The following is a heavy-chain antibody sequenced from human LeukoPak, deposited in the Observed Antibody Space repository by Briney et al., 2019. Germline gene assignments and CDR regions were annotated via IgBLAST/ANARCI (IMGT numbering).Heavy chain of an antibody. Sequence: SGPTLVNPTQTLTLTCTFSGFSLSTNGVGVGWIRQPPGKALEWLALIDWDDDKYYSTSLKTRLTISKDTSKNQVVLTMTNMDPVDTATYYCARNKWEPDYYYGMDVWGQGTTVTVSS. D-gene: IGHD1-26*01. J-gene: IGHJ6*02. CDR2: IDWDDDK. CDR3: ARNKWEPDYYYGMDV. CDR1: GFSLSTNGVG. V-gene: IGHV2-70*01.